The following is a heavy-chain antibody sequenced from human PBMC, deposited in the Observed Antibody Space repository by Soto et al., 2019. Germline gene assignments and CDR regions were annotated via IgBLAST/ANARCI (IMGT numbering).Heavy chain of an antibody. CDR3: SRDEDY. CDR1: GYIFTKYA. V-gene: IGHV1-3*04. Sequence: AAVKVSCKASGYIFTKYAMHWVRQAPGQRLEWMGWINTGNGNTIYSEKFQGRVTITRDTSASTAYMELSSLTSEDTAVYYCSRDEDYWGQRTLVTVSS. CDR2: INTGNGNT. J-gene: IGHJ4*02.